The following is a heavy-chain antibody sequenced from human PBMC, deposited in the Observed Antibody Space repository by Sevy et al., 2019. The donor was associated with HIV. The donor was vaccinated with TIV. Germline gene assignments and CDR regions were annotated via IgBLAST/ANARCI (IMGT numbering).Heavy chain of an antibody. D-gene: IGHD2-2*01. CDR3: ARDHVVVEPLANYGMDV. CDR1: GFTFSSYA. J-gene: IGHJ6*02. CDR2: ISYDGSNK. Sequence: GGSLRLSCAASGFTFSSYAMHWVRQAPGKGLEWVAVISYDGSNKYYADSVKGRFTISRDNSKNSLYLQMNSLTAEDTAVYYCARDHVVVEPLANYGMDVWGQGTTVTVSS. V-gene: IGHV3-30*04.